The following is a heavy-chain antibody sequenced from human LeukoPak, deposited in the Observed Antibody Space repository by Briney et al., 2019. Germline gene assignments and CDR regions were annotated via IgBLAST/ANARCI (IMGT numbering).Heavy chain of an antibody. J-gene: IGHJ6*03. Sequence: SETLSLTCTVSGGSISSYYWSWIRQPPGKGLEWFGYIHDSGTTNYNPSLKSRVTISVDTSKNQFSLKLSSVTAADTAVYYCTRGSIAYYYMDVWGKGTTVTISS. D-gene: IGHD3-22*01. CDR3: TRGSIAYYYMDV. CDR1: GGSISSYY. CDR2: IHDSGTT. V-gene: IGHV4-59*01.